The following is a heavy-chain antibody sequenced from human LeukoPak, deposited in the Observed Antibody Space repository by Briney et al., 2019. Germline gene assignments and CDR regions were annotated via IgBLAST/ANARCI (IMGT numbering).Heavy chain of an antibody. V-gene: IGHV4-34*01. D-gene: IGHD4-11*01. Sequence: PSETLSLTCAVYGGSFSGYYWSWIRQPPGKGLEWIGEINHSGSTNYNPSLKSRVTISVDTSKNQFSLKLSSVTAADTAVYYCARVGYSDYGAYYGMDVWGQGTTVTVSS. CDR3: ARVGYSDYGAYYGMDV. CDR2: INHSGST. J-gene: IGHJ6*02. CDR1: GGSFSGYY.